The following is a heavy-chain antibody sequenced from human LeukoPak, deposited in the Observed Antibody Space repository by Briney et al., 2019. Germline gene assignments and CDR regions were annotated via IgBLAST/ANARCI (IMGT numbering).Heavy chain of an antibody. CDR2: IFPIFGTG. V-gene: IGHV1-69*06. D-gene: IGHD1-26*01. Sequence: GASVKVSCKASGGTFSSYAISWVRQAPGRGRAWMGRIFPIFGTGNNAQKFQGRVTITADKSTSTAYMELSSLRSEDTAVYYCAGDIVGATKDDYWGQGTLVTVSS. CDR3: AGDIVGATKDDY. J-gene: IGHJ4*02. CDR1: GGTFSSYA.